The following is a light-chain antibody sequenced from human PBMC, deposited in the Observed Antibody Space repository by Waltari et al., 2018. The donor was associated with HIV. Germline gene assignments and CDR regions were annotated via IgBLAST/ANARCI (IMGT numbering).Light chain of an antibody. Sequence: SVLTQPPSASGTPGQSVTISCSGSSSNIGSDTVNWYQHLPGTAPKLLSYGNNERPSGVPDRVSGSKSGTSASLAISGLQSEDEADYYCAAWDDTLNGPVFGGGTKLTVL. CDR2: GNN. CDR1: SSNIGSDT. CDR3: AAWDDTLNGPV. J-gene: IGLJ3*02. V-gene: IGLV1-44*01.